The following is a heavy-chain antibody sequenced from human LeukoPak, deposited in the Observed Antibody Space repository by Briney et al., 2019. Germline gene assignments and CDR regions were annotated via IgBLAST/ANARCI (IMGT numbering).Heavy chain of an antibody. CDR2: ISSSSSYI. CDR3: ARDLYHSGTYSSPIDY. CDR1: GLTLSSHS. D-gene: IGHD3-22*01. Sequence: GGSLRLSCAAYGLTLSSHSMNWGRQAPGKGLEWVSSISSSSSYIHSADSVKGRFTISRDNAKNSLYLQMNSLRAEDTAVYYCARDLYHSGTYSSPIDYWGQGNLVTVSS. V-gene: IGHV3-21*01. J-gene: IGHJ4*02.